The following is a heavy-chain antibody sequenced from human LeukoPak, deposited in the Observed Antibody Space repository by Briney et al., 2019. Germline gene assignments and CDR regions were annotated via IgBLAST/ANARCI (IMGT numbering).Heavy chain of an antibody. CDR1: GYTFTSYY. J-gene: IGHJ5*02. CDR2: MNPNSGNT. Sequence: ASVKVSCKASGYTFTSYYMHWVRQAPGQGLEWMGWMNPNSGNTGYAQKFQGRVTMTRNTSISTAYMELSSLRSEDTAVYYCARGASTMIKFDPWGQGTLVTVSS. V-gene: IGHV1-8*02. CDR3: ARGASTMIKFDP. D-gene: IGHD3-22*01.